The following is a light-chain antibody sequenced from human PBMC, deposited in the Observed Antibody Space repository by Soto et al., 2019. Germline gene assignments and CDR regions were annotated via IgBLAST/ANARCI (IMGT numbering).Light chain of an antibody. CDR2: GAS. Sequence: DIQMTQSPCTLSASVGDRVIITCRASHSISKWLAWYQQKPGKAPKLLIYGASSLESGVPSRFSGSGSGTEFTLTISSLQPDDFATYYCQQYNSYDMWTFGRGTKVDIK. V-gene: IGKV1-5*01. CDR3: QQYNSYDMWT. CDR1: HSISKW. J-gene: IGKJ1*01.